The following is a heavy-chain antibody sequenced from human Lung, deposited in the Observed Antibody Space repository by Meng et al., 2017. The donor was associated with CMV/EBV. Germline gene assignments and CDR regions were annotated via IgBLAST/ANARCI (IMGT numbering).Heavy chain of an antibody. Sequence: GGSLRLXXAASGFTFSSSAMSWVRQAPGKGLEWVSAITASGGSTYHADSVKGRFTISRDNSKKMLYLQLNSLRVEDTAVYYCAKAFSSSWYREYYDYWGQXTLVTVSS. D-gene: IGHD6-13*01. J-gene: IGHJ4*02. V-gene: IGHV3-23*01. CDR2: ITASGGST. CDR3: AKAFSSSWYREYYDY. CDR1: GFTFSSSA.